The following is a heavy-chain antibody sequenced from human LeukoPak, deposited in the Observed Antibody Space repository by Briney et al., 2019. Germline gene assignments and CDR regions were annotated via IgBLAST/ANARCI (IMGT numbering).Heavy chain of an antibody. D-gene: IGHD5-18*01. V-gene: IGHV3-30*04. J-gene: IGHJ4*02. Sequence: GGSLRLSCAASGFTFRNYAMHWVRQAPGKGLEWVALISYDGSNKYYADSVKGRFTISRDNSKNTLDLQMNSLRAEDTAVYYCARDPGYSYGCDYWGQGTLVTVSS. CDR1: GFTFRNYA. CDR3: ARDPGYSYGCDY. CDR2: ISYDGSNK.